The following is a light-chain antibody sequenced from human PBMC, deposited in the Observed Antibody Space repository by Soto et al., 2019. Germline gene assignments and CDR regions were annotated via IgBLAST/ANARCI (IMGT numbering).Light chain of an antibody. CDR2: EVT. V-gene: IGLV2-14*01. CDR3: GSYASNSILYV. CDR1: SSDVGAYDY. Sequence: QSALTQPASVSGSPGQSITISCTGTSSDVGAYDYVSWYQHPPGKAPKLIIYEVTNRPSGVSNRFSGSKSGNTASLTISGIQAEDEADYYCGSYASNSILYVFGTGTKVTVL. J-gene: IGLJ1*01.